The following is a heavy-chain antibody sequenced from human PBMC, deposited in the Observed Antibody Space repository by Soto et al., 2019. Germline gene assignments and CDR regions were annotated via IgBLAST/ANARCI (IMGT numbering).Heavy chain of an antibody. Sequence: PSETLSLTCTVSGGSISSYYWSWIRQPPGKGLEWIGYIHHSGSTNYNPSLKSRVTISVDTSKNQFSLNLDSVTAADTAVYFCARDFAYFDSWGQGTLVTVSS. D-gene: IGHD3-3*01. J-gene: IGHJ4*02. V-gene: IGHV4-59*01. CDR3: ARDFAYFDS. CDR1: GGSISSYY. CDR2: IHHSGST.